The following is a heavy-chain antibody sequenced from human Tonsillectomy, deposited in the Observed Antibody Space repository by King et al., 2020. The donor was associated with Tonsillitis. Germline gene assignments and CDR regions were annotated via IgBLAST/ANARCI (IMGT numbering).Heavy chain of an antibody. CDR1: GFTFSTSW. CDR2: INQDGSAK. J-gene: IGHJ4*02. D-gene: IGHD6-19*01. CDR3: ARDPTVAGKGDS. Sequence: QLVQSGGGLVQPGGSLRLSCAASGFTFSTSWMSWVRQAPGKGLEWVANINQDGSAKYYVDSVKGRFTISRDNAKNSLYLQMSSLRVEDTAVYYCARDPTVAGKGDSGGQGTLVTVSS. V-gene: IGHV3-7*03.